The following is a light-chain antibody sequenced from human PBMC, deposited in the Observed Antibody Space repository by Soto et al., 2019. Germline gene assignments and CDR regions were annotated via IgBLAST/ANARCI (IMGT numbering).Light chain of an antibody. CDR3: CSYAGSSTLV. Sequence: QSVLTQPASVSGSPALSITISCTGTSSDVGSYNLVSWYQQHPGKAPKLMIYEGSKRPSGVSNRFSGSKSGNTASLTISGLQAEDEADYYCCSYAGSSTLVFGGGTQLTVL. V-gene: IGLV2-23*01. CDR2: EGS. CDR1: SSDVGSYNL. J-gene: IGLJ2*01.